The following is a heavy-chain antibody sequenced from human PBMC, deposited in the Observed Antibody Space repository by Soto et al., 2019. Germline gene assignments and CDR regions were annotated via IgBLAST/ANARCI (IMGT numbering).Heavy chain of an antibody. CDR2: INPNGGST. Sequence: ASVKVSCKASGYTFSSYYIHWVRQAPGQGLEWIGIINPNGGSTNYAQNFKGRLTVTRDTSTATVYMDLSALTSDDTAMYYCARAPTYYTEALGYFDYWGQGTLVTVSS. CDR1: GYTFSSYY. CDR3: ARAPTYYTEALGYFDY. D-gene: IGHD1-26*01. V-gene: IGHV1-46*01. J-gene: IGHJ4*02.